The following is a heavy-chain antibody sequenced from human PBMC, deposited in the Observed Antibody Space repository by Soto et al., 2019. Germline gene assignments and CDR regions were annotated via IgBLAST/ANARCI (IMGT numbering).Heavy chain of an antibody. J-gene: IGHJ6*02. Sequence: QVQLQESGPGLVKPSETLSLTCTVSGGSVSSGSYYWSWIRQPPGKGLEWIGYIYYSGSTNYNPSHKSRVTISLDTSKNQFSLKLSSVTAADTAVYYCARDVHDGDNYYYYGMDVWGQGTTVTVSS. CDR3: ARDVHDGDNYYYYGMDV. D-gene: IGHD7-27*01. V-gene: IGHV4-61*01. CDR2: IYYSGST. CDR1: GGSVSSGSYY.